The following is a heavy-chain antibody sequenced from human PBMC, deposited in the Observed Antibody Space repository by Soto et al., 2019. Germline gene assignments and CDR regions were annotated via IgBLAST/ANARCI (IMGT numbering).Heavy chain of an antibody. CDR3: AKDQDNTDYYWIFDL. V-gene: IGHV3-23*01. CDR2: ISGRSGPP. CDR1: GFNFRKFA. Sequence: GGSLRLSCAASGFNFRKFAMSWVRQAPGKGLEWVSGISGRSGPPLYADSVKGRFTISRDNSKSTLYLEMNNLRPEDTAVYYCAKDQDNTDYYWIFDLWGRGTPVTVSS. D-gene: IGHD2-2*02. J-gene: IGHJ2*01.